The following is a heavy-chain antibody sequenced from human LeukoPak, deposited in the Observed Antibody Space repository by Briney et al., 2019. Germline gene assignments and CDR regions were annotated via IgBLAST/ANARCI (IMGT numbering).Heavy chain of an antibody. CDR3: ASPETWRWLQLPGTGYFQH. CDR1: GGSISSYY. CDR2: IYYSGST. J-gene: IGHJ1*01. D-gene: IGHD5-24*01. Sequence: SETLSLTCTVSGGSISSYYWGWIRQPPGKGLERIGSIYYSGSTYYNPSLKSRVTISVDTSKNQFSLKLSSVTAADTAVYYCASPETWRWLQLPGTGYFQHWGQGTLVTVSS. V-gene: IGHV4-39*01.